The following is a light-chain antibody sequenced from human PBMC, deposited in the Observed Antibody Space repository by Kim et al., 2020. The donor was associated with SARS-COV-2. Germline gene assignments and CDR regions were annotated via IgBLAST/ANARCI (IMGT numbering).Light chain of an antibody. J-gene: IGLJ2*01. Sequence: VSPGQTARIPCSGDKLGDKYACWYQQKPGQSPVLVIYQDSKRPSGIPERFSGSNSGNTATLTIGGTQAMDEADYYCQAWDSSTAVVFGGGTQLTVL. CDR1: KLGDKY. CDR2: QDS. V-gene: IGLV3-1*01. CDR3: QAWDSSTAVV.